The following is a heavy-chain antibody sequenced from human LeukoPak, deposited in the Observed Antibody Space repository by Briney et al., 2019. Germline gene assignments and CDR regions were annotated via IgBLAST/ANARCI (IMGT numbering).Heavy chain of an antibody. CDR1: GFTFSAYW. CDR2: EKQDESEK. Sequence: GGSLRLSCAASGFTFSAYWVSWVRQAPGKGLEWVANEKQDESEKYYVDSVKGRFTISRDNAKNSLYLQMNSLRAEDTAVYYCARNSMIRGAGDGMDVWGQGTTVTVSS. J-gene: IGHJ6*02. V-gene: IGHV3-7*01. D-gene: IGHD3-10*01. CDR3: ARNSMIRGAGDGMDV.